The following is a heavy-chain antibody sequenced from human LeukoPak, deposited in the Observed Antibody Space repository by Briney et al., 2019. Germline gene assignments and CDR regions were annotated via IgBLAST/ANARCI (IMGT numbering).Heavy chain of an antibody. D-gene: IGHD6-6*01. J-gene: IGHJ4*02. CDR2: FNPNLSRA. CDR3: AGAAPVGEIGARSNPFEY. CDR1: GYTFTDFS. V-gene: IGHV1-2*02. Sequence: GASVKVSYTPSGYTFTDFSIHWLRQSPGQHGEWMGYFNPNLSRAKSAQQFQGRVTLTADPSITTAYMELTRRTSDDAAIYYWAGAAPVGEIGARSNPFEYWGQGALVTVSS.